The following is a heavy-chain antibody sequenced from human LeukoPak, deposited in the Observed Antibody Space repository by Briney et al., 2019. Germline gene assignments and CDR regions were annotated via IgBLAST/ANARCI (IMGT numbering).Heavy chain of an antibody. V-gene: IGHV3-15*01. CDR1: GLTFTNAW. D-gene: IGHD1-26*01. CDR3: AANRVGAISY. J-gene: IGHJ4*02. CDR2: IKSRADDGTT. Sequence: PGGSLRLSRVACGLTFTNAWLRWVRLAPGKGLEWVARIKSRADDGTTDYAAPVKGRFTISRDDSKTTLYLQMNSLKTEDTGVYYCAANRVGAISYWGQGSLVTVSS.